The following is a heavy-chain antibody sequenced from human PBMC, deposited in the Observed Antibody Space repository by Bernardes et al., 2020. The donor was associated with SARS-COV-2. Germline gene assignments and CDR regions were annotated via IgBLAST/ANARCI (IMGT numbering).Heavy chain of an antibody. Sequence: GGSLRLSCSCSRFTFSTYSMSWVRQAPGKGLEWVSSISGIRFTTHYADSVKRRFTISRDNSKNTLYLQMNSLRAEDTAIYYCAKCSSTCQQGHGMDVWGQGTTVTVSS. V-gene: IGHV3-23*01. CDR3: AKCSSTCQQGHGMDV. J-gene: IGHJ6*02. CDR1: RFTFSTYS. CDR2: ISGIRFTT. D-gene: IGHD2-2*01.